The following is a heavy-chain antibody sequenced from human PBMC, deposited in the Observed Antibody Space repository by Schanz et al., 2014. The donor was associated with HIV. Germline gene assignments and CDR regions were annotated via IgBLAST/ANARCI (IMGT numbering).Heavy chain of an antibody. CDR1: GFTFSTSG. D-gene: IGHD5-18*01. V-gene: IGHV3-33*01. Sequence: QVQLVESGGGVVQPGRSLRLSCAASGFTFSTSGMHWVRQVPARGLEWVAMIWYDGSNKFYADSVKGRFTISRDTSKKTLYLQMNSLRADDTAVYFCAIRTPMVTFGAFDIWGRGTWVTVSS. J-gene: IGHJ3*02. CDR3: AIRTPMVTFGAFDI. CDR2: IWYDGSNK.